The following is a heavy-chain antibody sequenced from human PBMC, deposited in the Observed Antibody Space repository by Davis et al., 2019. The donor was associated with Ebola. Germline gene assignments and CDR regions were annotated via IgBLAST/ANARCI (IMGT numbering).Heavy chain of an antibody. CDR3: AAGSEGSGSYYYGMDV. CDR1: GYTFTSYY. CDR2: INPSGGST. J-gene: IGHJ6*02. Sequence: ASVKVSCKASGYTFTSYYMHWVRQAPGQGLEWMGIINPSGGSTSYAQKFQGRVTMTRDTSTSTVYMELSSLRSEDTAVYYCAAGSEGSGSYYYGMDVWGQGTTVTVSS. D-gene: IGHD3-10*01. V-gene: IGHV1-46*01.